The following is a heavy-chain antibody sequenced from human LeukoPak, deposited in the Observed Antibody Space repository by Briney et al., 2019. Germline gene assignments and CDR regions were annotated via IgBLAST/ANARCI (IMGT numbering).Heavy chain of an antibody. CDR1: GFTFSSYG. CDR3: AKEPIAAAATFDY. J-gene: IGHJ4*02. V-gene: IGHV3-30*02. D-gene: IGHD6-13*01. CDR2: IRYDGSNK. Sequence: GGSLRLSCAASGFTFSSYGMHWVRQAPGKGLEWVAFIRYDGSNKYYADSVKGRFTISRDNSKNTLYLQMNSLRAEDTAVYYCAKEPIAAAATFDYWGQGTLVTVSS.